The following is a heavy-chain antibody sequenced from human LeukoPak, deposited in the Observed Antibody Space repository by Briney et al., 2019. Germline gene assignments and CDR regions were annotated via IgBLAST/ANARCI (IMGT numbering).Heavy chain of an antibody. Sequence: GGSLRLSCAASGFSFSSHGMSWVRQAPGKGLEWVSGIIGGAGSTYYADSVKGRFTISGDNSKNTLFLQMNSLRAEDTAVYYCAKSGDDSSQGLDVWGKGTTVTVSS. J-gene: IGHJ6*04. CDR2: IIGGAGST. V-gene: IGHV3-23*01. CDR3: AKSGDDSSQGLDV. D-gene: IGHD3-22*01. CDR1: GFSFSSHG.